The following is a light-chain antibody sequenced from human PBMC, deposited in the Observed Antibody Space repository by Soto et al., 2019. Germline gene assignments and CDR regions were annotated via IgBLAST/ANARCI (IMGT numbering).Light chain of an antibody. J-gene: IGKJ1*01. CDR2: DAP. Sequence: DIQMTQSPSTLSASVGDRVTITCRASQSISSWLAWYQQKPGKAPKLLIYDAPSLESGVPSRFSGSGSGTEFTLTISSLQPDDFATYYCQQYNSYSPFGQGTKVEIK. V-gene: IGKV1-5*01. CDR1: QSISSW. CDR3: QQYNSYSP.